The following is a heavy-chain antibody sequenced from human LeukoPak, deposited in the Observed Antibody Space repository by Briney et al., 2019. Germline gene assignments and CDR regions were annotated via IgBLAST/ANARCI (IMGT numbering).Heavy chain of an antibody. Sequence: SETLSLTCTVSGGSISSGGYYWSWIRQPPGKGLEWIGYIYHSGSTYYNPSLKSRVTISVDRSKNQFSLKLSSVTAADTAVYYCARKQKTGDADYWGQGALVTVSS. CDR2: IYHSGST. D-gene: IGHD7-27*01. CDR1: GGSISSGGYY. V-gene: IGHV4-30-2*01. CDR3: ARKQKTGDADY. J-gene: IGHJ4*02.